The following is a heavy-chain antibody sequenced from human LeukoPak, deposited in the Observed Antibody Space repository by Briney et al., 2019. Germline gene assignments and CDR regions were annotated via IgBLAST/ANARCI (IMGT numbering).Heavy chain of an antibody. D-gene: IGHD3-22*01. CDR1: GGSFSGYY. CDR2: INHSGST. Sequence: PSETLSLTCAVYGGSFSGYYWSWIRQPPGKGLEWIGEINHSGSTNYNPSLKSRVTISVDTSKNQFSLKLSSVTAADTAVYYCARGLYDSSRRENAFDIWGQGTMVTVSS. J-gene: IGHJ3*02. V-gene: IGHV4-34*01. CDR3: ARGLYDSSRRENAFDI.